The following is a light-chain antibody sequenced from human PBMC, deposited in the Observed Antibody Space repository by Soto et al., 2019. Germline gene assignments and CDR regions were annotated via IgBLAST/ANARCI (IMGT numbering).Light chain of an antibody. CDR2: GAS. Sequence: EIVLTQSPGTLSLSPVEIATLSCRASQSVSSNLAWYQQKPGQAPRLLIYGASTGATGLPARFSGSGSGTEFTLTINSLQAEDCAVYYCQQYYNWPRTFGQGTRREIK. J-gene: IGKJ5*01. V-gene: IGKV3-15*01. CDR3: QQYYNWPRT. CDR1: QSVSSN.